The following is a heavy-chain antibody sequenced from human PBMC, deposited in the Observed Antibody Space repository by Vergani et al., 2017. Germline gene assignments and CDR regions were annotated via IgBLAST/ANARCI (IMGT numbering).Heavy chain of an antibody. V-gene: IGHV3-7*03. D-gene: IGHD5-18*01. CDR1: GFTFSSYW. Sequence: EVQLEESGGGLVQPGGFLRLSCAASGFTFSSYWMSWVRQAPGKGLEWVANIKQDGSEKYYVDSVKGRFTISRDNAKNSLYLQMNSLRAEDTAVYYCARDPRYSYGPDYFDYWGQGTLVTVSS. CDR2: IKQDGSEK. CDR3: ARDPRYSYGPDYFDY. J-gene: IGHJ4*02.